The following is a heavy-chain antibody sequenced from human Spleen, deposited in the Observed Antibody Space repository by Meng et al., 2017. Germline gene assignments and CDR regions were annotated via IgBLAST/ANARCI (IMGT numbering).Heavy chain of an antibody. V-gene: IGHV4-34*01. CDR1: GGSFSDYY. D-gene: IGHD4-11*01. J-gene: IGHJ4*02. Sequence: QVQLQQWGAGLVKPSETLSLPCVVSGGSFSDYYWSWIRQPPGKGLEWIGEINHSGSTNYNPSLESRATISVGTSQNNLSLKLSSVTAADSAVYYCARGPTTMAHDFDYWGQGTLVTVSS. CDR3: ARGPTTMAHDFDY. CDR2: INHSGST.